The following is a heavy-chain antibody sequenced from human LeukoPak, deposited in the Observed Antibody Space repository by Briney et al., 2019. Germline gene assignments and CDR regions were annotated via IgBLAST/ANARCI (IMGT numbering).Heavy chain of an antibody. CDR1: GFTFSSYA. CDR2: ISGSGGST. CDR3: AKDPYSSSYRLYQH. Sequence: AGGSLRLSCAASGFTFSSYAMSWVRQAPGKGLEWVSAISGSGGSTYYAGSVKGRFTISRDNSKNTLYLQMNSLRAEDTAVYYCAKDPYSSSYRLYQHWGQGTLVTVSS. D-gene: IGHD6-6*01. J-gene: IGHJ1*01. V-gene: IGHV3-23*01.